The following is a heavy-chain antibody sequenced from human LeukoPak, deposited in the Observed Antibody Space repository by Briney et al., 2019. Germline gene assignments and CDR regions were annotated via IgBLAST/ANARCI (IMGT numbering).Heavy chain of an antibody. V-gene: IGHV4-59*01. Sequence: SGTLSLTCTVSGGSISSYYWSWIRQPPGKGLEWIGYIYYSGSTNYNPSLKSRVTISVDTSKNQFSLKLSSVTAADTAVYYCARGRTWIQLWSYFDYWGQGTLVTVSS. D-gene: IGHD5-18*01. CDR3: ARGRTWIQLWSYFDY. CDR1: GGSISSYY. J-gene: IGHJ4*02. CDR2: IYYSGST.